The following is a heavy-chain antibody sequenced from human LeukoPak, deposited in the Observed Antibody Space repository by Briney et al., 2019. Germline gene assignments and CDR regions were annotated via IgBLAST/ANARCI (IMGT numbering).Heavy chain of an antibody. Sequence: GASVKVSCKASGYTFTDYYIHWVRQAPGQGLEWMAWIRPFSGGTRYAQKLQDRVTLTRDTSISTAYMDLSRLTSDDTAVYFCTRSRESREFDSWGQGTLVTVSS. J-gene: IGHJ4*02. D-gene: IGHD1-26*01. V-gene: IGHV1-2*02. CDR2: IRPFSGGT. CDR3: TRSRESREFDS. CDR1: GYTFTDYY.